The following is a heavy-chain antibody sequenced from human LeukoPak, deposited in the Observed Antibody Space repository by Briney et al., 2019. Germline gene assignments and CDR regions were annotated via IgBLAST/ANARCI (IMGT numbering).Heavy chain of an antibody. J-gene: IGHJ3*02. D-gene: IGHD2/OR15-2a*01. CDR3: ARDTPLYADSPDAFDI. CDR2: IRYDGSDK. CDR1: GFTFSSYG. V-gene: IGHV3-30*02. Sequence: GGSLRLSCAASGFTFSSYGMHWVRQAAGKGLEWVSFIRYDGSDKYYADSVRGRLTISRDNSKNTLYLQMNSLRAEDTAAYYCARDTPLYADSPDAFDIWGQGTMVTVSS.